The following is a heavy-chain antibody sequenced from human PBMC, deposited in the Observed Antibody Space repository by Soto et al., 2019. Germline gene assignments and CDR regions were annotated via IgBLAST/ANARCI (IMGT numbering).Heavy chain of an antibody. J-gene: IGHJ4*02. V-gene: IGHV4-31*03. D-gene: IGHD2-21*02. CDR1: GDSIITGIYY. CDR3: VRGADRYKCGF. Sequence: QVQVQESGPGLVKPSQTLSLTCTVSGDSIITGIYYWTWIRQHPGKGLEWIVHVHYSGTIYYNPSLTSSVTMSVDTSKHQVSLELSSVTVADTAVYYCVRGADRYKCGFWGQGTLVTVSS. CDR2: VHYSGTI.